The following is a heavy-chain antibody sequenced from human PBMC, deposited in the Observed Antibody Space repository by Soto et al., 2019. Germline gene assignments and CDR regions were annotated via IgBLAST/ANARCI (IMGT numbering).Heavy chain of an antibody. J-gene: IGHJ6*02. V-gene: IGHV1-69*01. D-gene: IGHD4-4*01. CDR3: ARSVTNSYYYYYGMDV. Sequence: VNGDCKTSGESKSIYAVSWVRKTPGQGLEWMGGIIPIFGTANYAQKFQGRVTITADESTSTAYMELSSLRSEDTAVYYCARSVTNSYYYYYGMDVWGQGTTVTASS. CDR1: GESKSIYA. CDR2: IIPIFGTA.